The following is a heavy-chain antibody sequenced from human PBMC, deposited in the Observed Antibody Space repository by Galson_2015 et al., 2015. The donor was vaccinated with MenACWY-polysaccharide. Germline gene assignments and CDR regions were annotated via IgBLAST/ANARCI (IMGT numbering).Heavy chain of an antibody. CDR1: GFTFSSYG. V-gene: IGHV3-30*18. CDR2: ISYDGSNK. CDR3: AKDSGEGY. D-gene: IGHD1-26*01. J-gene: IGHJ4*02. Sequence: SLRLSCAASGFTFSSYGMHWVRQAPGKGLEWVAVISYDGSNKYYADSVKGRFTISRDNSKNTLYLQMNSLRAEDTAVYYCAKDSGEGYWGQGTLVTVSS.